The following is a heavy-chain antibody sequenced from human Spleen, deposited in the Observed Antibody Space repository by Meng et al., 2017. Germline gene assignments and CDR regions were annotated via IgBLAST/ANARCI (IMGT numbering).Heavy chain of an antibody. CDR1: GFTFSSYW. J-gene: IGHJ4*02. D-gene: IGHD6-19*01. CDR2: IKQDGSEK. V-gene: IGHV3-7*01. CDR3: ARDGYPTRLGAVAGTFDY. Sequence: GESPKIPRSALGFTFSSYWMSWVRQAPGKGPEWVADIKQDGSEKYYVDAVKGRFTISRDNAKNSLYLQMNSLRAEDTAVYYCARDGYPTRLGAVAGTFDYWGQGTLVTVSS.